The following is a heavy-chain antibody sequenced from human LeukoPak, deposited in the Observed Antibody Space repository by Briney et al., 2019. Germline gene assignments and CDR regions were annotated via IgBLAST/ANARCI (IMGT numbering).Heavy chain of an antibody. CDR2: IWYDGSNK. CDR3: ARDLGSYYVEFDY. V-gene: IGHV3-33*01. CDR1: GFTFSSYG. Sequence: GRSLRLSCAASGFTFSSYGMHWVRQAPGKGLEWVAVIWYDGSNKYYADSVKGRFTISRDNSKNTLYLQMNSLRAEDTAVYYCARDLGSYYVEFDYWGQGTLVTVSS. D-gene: IGHD1-26*01. J-gene: IGHJ4*02.